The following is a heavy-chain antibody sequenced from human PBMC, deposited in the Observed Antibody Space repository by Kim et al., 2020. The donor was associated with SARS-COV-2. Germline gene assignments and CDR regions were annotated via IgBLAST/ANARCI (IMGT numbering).Heavy chain of an antibody. CDR3: ARDTPGQKGFDV. V-gene: IGHV6-1*01. J-gene: IGHJ3*01. Sequence: DYARSVTSRITINPATSKNQFSLQLNSVIPEDTAVYYCARDTPGQKGFDVWGQGTVVTVSS.